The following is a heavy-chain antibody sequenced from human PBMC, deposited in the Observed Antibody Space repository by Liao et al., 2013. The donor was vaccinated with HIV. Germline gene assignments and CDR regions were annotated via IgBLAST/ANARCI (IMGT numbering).Heavy chain of an antibody. CDR2: ISYSGST. CDR1: GGSISSYS. CDR3: ARLLGGWLSYMDV. V-gene: IGHV4-59*12. J-gene: IGHJ6*03. Sequence: QVQLQESGSGRVKPSEVMSLTCIVSGGSISSYSWNWIRQSPGRGLEWVGSISYSGSTNYNPFLKSRLTMSVDTSRNQVSLMLNSVTAADTAVYYCARLLGGWLSYMDVWGKGTTVTVSS. D-gene: IGHD6-19*01.